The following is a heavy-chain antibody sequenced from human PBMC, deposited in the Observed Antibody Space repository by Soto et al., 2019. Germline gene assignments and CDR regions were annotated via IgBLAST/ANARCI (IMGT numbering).Heavy chain of an antibody. D-gene: IGHD3-16*01. CDR3: AHRRGGAFDP. J-gene: IGHJ5*02. CDR1: GFSLSTSGVG. V-gene: IGHV2-5*02. CDR2: IYWDDDK. Sequence: QITLKESGPTLVKPTQTLTLTCTFSGFSLSTSGVGVGWIRQPPGKALEWLALIYWDDDKRDSPSLKSRLTIPKDPYKHQMVLTMTNMDPVDTATYYCAHRRGGAFDPWGQGTLVTVSS.